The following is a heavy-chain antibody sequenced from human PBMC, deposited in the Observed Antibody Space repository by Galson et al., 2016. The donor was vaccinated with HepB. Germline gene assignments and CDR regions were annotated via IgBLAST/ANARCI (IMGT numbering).Heavy chain of an antibody. V-gene: IGHV4-31*03. J-gene: IGHJ4*02. CDR2: IYFNGNT. D-gene: IGHD1-1*01. CDR3: ARQGNAGKSFDS. Sequence: TLSLTCTVSGASISRGGDYWSWIRQHPGKGLEWIAYIYFNGNTYYNPSLRSRLSISLDKSKNQFSLKVRDVTAADTAVYYCARQGNAGKSFDSWGQGTLVTVST. CDR1: GASISRGGDY.